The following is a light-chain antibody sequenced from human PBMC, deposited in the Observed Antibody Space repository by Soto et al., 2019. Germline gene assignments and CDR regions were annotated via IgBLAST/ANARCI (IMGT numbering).Light chain of an antibody. Sequence: QSVLTQPPSASGTPGQRVTISCSGGSSNIGTSTVKWFQQLPGTAPKLLIYNSNQRPSGVPVRFSASKSGTSASLAITGLQSEDEADYYCAAWDVSLSGHVFGTGNKVTVL. CDR3: AAWDVSLSGHV. J-gene: IGLJ1*01. CDR2: NSN. CDR1: SSNIGTST. V-gene: IGLV1-44*01.